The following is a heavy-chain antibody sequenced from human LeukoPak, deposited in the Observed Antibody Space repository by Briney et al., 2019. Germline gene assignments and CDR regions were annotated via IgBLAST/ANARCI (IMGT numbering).Heavy chain of an antibody. CDR2: TSYDGSNK. J-gene: IGHJ1*01. V-gene: IGHV3-30-3*01. CDR1: GFTFSNYD. D-gene: IGHD6-13*01. CDR3: ARGPEYSSSWPPTQH. Sequence: GGSLRLSCAASGFTFSNYDMHWVRQAPGKGLEWVAVTSYDGSNKYYADSVKGRFTISRDNSKNTLYPQMNSLRAEDTAVYYCARGPEYSSSWPPTQHWGQGTLVTVSS.